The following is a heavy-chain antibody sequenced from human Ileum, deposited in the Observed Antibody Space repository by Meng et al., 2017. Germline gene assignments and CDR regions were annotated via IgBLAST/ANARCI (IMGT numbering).Heavy chain of an antibody. V-gene: IGHV4-4*02. CDR1: GASRSVFSY. CDR2: IYHLGIG. CDR3: ARHGGYYQDF. D-gene: IGHD4-23*01. J-gene: IGHJ4*02. Sequence: VHLAESGPGLVKESEHLSFTCSVVGASRSVFSYWSWVRQSQGKGMEWIGKIYHLGIGYYKPSLKSRVTMSIDQSKSQFSLRLTSVSAADTAVYYCARHGGYYQDFWGQGTLVTVSS.